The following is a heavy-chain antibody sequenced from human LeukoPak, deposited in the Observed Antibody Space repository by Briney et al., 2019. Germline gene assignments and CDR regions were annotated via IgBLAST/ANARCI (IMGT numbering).Heavy chain of an antibody. Sequence: GGSLRLSCAASGFTFTNYWMHWVRQAPGMGLVWVSRLPPDELGIIYADSVKGRFTVSRDNAKNTVYLQMNNLRVDDTAMYYCVGTIASRGSESWGQGALVTVSS. D-gene: IGHD6-6*01. CDR3: VGTIASRGSES. CDR2: LPPDELGI. J-gene: IGHJ5*02. V-gene: IGHV3-74*01. CDR1: GFTFTNYW.